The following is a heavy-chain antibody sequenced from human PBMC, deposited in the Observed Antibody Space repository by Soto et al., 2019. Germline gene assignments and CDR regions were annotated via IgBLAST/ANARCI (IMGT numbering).Heavy chain of an antibody. CDR2: INHSGST. D-gene: IGHD3-16*01. CDR3: ASHYGYEVFDY. CDR1: GGSFSGYY. J-gene: IGHJ4*02. V-gene: IGHV4-34*01. Sequence: SETLSLTCAVYGGSFSGYYWSWIRQPPGKGLEWIGEINHSGSTNYNPSLKSRVTISVDTSKNQFSLKLSSVTAADTAVYYCASHYGYEVFDYWPQRTLVPGSS.